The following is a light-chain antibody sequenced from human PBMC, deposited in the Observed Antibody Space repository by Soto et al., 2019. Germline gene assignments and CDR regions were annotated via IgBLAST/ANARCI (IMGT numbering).Light chain of an antibody. V-gene: IGKV3-20*01. CDR1: QSISSTY. Sequence: EIVLTKSPGTLSLSPGERATLSCRASQSISSTYLAWYQQKPGQAPRLLIYGASSRDTGIPDRFSGSGSGTDLTLTISRLEPEDFAVYYCQQYGGSPPYAFGQGTKLEIK. J-gene: IGKJ2*01. CDR3: QQYGGSPPYA. CDR2: GAS.